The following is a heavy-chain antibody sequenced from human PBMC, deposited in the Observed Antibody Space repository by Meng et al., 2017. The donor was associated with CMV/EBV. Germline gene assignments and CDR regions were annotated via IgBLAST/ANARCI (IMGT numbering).Heavy chain of an antibody. CDR1: GYTFTSYD. CDR2: MNPNSGNT. V-gene: IGHV1-8*03. CDR3: ARVYPTIFGVVRSMDV. D-gene: IGHD3-3*01. Sequence: ASVKVSCKASGYTFTSYDINWVRQATGQGLEWMGWMNPNSGNTGYEQKFQGRVTITRNTSISTAYMELSSLRSEDTAVYYCARVYPTIFGVVRSMDVWGQGTTVTVSS. J-gene: IGHJ6*02.